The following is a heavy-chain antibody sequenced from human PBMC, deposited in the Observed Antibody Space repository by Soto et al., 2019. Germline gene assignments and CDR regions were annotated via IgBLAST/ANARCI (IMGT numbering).Heavy chain of an antibody. Sequence: SETLSLTCTVSGGSISSYYWSWIRQPPGKGLEWVGYIYYSGSTNYNPSLKSRVTISVDTSKNQFSLKLSSVTAADTAVYYCARMVVPADILEYYYGMDVWGQGTTVTVSS. J-gene: IGHJ6*02. D-gene: IGHD2-2*01. V-gene: IGHV4-59*01. CDR1: GGSISSYY. CDR3: ARMVVPADILEYYYGMDV. CDR2: IYYSGST.